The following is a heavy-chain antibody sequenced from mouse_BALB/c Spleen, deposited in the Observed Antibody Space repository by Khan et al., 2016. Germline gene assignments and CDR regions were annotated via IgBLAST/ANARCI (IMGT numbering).Heavy chain of an antibody. CDR1: GYTFTSYW. CDR2: INPSTGYT. J-gene: IGHJ2*01. Sequence: QVQLKQSGAELAKPGASVKMSCKASGYTFTSYWMHWVKQRPGQGLEWIGYINPSTGYTEYNQKFKDKATLTADKSSSTAYMQLSSLTSEDSAVXYCARSSDGNDYWGQGTTLTVSS. D-gene: IGHD2-1*01. V-gene: IGHV1-7*01. CDR3: ARSSDGNDY.